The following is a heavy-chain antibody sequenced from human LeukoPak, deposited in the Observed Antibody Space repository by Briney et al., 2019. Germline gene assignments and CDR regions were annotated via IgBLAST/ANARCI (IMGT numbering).Heavy chain of an antibody. D-gene: IGHD4-23*01. CDR3: ARVGGGNPYDY. CDR2: ISAYNGNT. CDR1: GYTFTGYY. V-gene: IGHV1-18*04. Sequence: ASVKVSCKTSGYTFTGYYIHWVRQAPGQGLEWMGWISAYNGNTNYAQKLQGRVTMTTDTSTSTAYMELRSLRSDDTAVYYCARVGGGNPYDYWGQGTLVTVSS. J-gene: IGHJ4*02.